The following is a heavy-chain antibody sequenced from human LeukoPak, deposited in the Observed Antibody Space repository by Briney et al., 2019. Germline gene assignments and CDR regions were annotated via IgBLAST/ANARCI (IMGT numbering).Heavy chain of an antibody. CDR1: GYTFTGYY. V-gene: IGHV1-2*02. CDR2: INPNTGGT. CDR3: ARDPHSRYYYYYYMDV. J-gene: IGHJ6*03. Sequence: ASVKASCKASGYTFTGYYIHWVRQAPGQGLEWMGWINPNTGGTNNAQKFQGRVTMTRDTSISTAYMELSRLRSDDTAVYYCARDPHSRYYYYYYMDVWGKGTTVTVSS.